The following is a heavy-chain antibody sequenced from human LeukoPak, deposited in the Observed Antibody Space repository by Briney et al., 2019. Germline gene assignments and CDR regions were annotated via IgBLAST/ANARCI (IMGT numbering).Heavy chain of an antibody. J-gene: IGHJ4*02. CDR2: ISAYNGNT. D-gene: IGHD3-10*01. V-gene: IGHV1-18*04. Sequence: ASVKVSCKTSGYTFTSYYMHWVRQAPGQGLEWMGWISAYNGNTNYAQKLQGRVTMTTDTSTSTAYMELRSLRSDDTAVYYCARVGRRGLLWFGELPYWGQGTLVTVSS. CDR1: GYTFTSYY. CDR3: ARVGRRGLLWFGELPY.